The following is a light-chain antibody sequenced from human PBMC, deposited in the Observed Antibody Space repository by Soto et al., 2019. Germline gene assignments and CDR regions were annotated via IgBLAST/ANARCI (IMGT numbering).Light chain of an antibody. V-gene: IGKV3-11*01. CDR2: DAS. CDR1: QSVSSY. Sequence: DIVWTQSPGTLSLSPGERASLSCRASQSVSSYLAWYQQKPGQAPRLLIYDASNRATGIPARFSGSGSGTDFTLTISSLEPEDFAVYYCQHRSEWPLTFGGGTKVDIK. CDR3: QHRSEWPLT. J-gene: IGKJ4*01.